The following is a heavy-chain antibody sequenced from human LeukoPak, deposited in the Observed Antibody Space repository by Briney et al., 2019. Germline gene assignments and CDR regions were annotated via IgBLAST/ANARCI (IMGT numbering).Heavy chain of an antibody. V-gene: IGHV3-7*01. J-gene: IGHJ3*02. Sequence: GGSLRLSCAASGFTFSSYWMTWVRQAPGKGLEWVANIKQDGSEKYYVDSVKGRFTISRDNAKNSLSLQMNSLRAEDTAVYYCARDLNRHYYDSSGSRRVVAFDIWGQGTMVTVSS. CDR2: IKQDGSEK. CDR3: ARDLNRHYYDSSGSRRVVAFDI. D-gene: IGHD3-22*01. CDR1: GFTFSSYW.